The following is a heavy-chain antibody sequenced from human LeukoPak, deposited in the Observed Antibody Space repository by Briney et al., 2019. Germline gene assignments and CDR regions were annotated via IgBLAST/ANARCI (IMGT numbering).Heavy chain of an antibody. CDR3: AKDRGSGWSQEEH. CDR1: GFTFSSYG. Sequence: GGSLRLSCAASGFTFSSYGMHWVRQAPGKGLEWVAFIRYDGSNKYYADSVKGRFTISRDNSKNTLYLQMNSLRAEDTAVYYCAKDRGSGWSQEEHWGQGTLVTVSS. CDR2: IRYDGSNK. D-gene: IGHD6-19*01. J-gene: IGHJ1*01. V-gene: IGHV3-30*02.